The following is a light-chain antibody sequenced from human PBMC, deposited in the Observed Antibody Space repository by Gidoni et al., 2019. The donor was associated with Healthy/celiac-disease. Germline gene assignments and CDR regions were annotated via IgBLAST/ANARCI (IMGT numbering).Light chain of an antibody. CDR3: QQYGSSHT. CDR1: QSVSSSY. Sequence: IVLTQSTGTLSLSPGERATLSCRASQSVSSSYLAWYQQKPGQASRLLIYGSSSSATGIPDRFSGSGSGTDFTLTISRLEPEDFAVYYCQQYGSSHTFGQGTKLEIK. V-gene: IGKV3-20*01. CDR2: GSS. J-gene: IGKJ2*01.